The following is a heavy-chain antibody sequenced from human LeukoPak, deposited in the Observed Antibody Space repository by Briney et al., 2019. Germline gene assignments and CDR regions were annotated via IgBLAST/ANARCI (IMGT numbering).Heavy chain of an antibody. CDR1: GFTFNKYW. CDR3: TRVPYGDYWSSDY. CDR2: IKHDEIEK. J-gene: IGHJ4*02. D-gene: IGHD4-17*01. V-gene: IGHV3-7*01. Sequence: GSLRLSCAASGFTFNKYWMSWVRQAPGKGLEGVANIKHDEIEKYYVDSVKGRFTISRDNAKNSLFLQMNSLRVEDTAIYYCTRVPYGDYWSSDYWGQGTLVTVSS.